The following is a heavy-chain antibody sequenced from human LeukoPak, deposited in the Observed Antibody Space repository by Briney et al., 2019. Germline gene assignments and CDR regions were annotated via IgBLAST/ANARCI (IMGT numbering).Heavy chain of an antibody. Sequence: GGSLRLSCAASGFTFSTYAMSWVRQAPGKGLEWVSSISGSGSSTYYADSVKDRFTISRDSSKNTIYLQMNSLRAEDTAVFYCAKSGGGTTKNKYYFDYRGQGTLVTVSS. CDR1: GFTFSTYA. V-gene: IGHV3-23*01. CDR3: AKSGGGTTKNKYYFDY. CDR2: ISGSGSST. J-gene: IGHJ4*02. D-gene: IGHD3-10*01.